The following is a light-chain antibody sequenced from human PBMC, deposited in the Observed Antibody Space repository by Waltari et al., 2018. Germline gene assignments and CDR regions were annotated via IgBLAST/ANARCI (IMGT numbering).Light chain of an antibody. V-gene: IGLV2-14*03. CDR1: RSDVGGYNY. CDR3: SSYTSSSTNVV. Sequence: QSALTQPASVSGSPGQSITISCTGTRSDVGGYNYVSWYHQHPGKAPKLMIYDVSNRPSGVSNRFSGSKSGNTASLTISGLQAEDEADYYCSSYTSSSTNVVFGGGTKLTVL. CDR2: DVS. J-gene: IGLJ2*01.